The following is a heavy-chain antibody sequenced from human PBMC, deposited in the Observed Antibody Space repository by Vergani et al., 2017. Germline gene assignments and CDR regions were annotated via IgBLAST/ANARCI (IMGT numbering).Heavy chain of an antibody. J-gene: IGHJ5*02. D-gene: IGHD3-3*01. Sequence: QVQLVQSGAEVKKPGASVKVSCKASGYTFTSYGISWVRQAPGQGLEWVGWISAYNGNTNYAQKPQGRVTMTTDTSKSTAYMELRSRRRDDTAVYYCARGGSAAECDPWGQGTLVTVSA. CDR3: ARGGSAAECDP. CDR1: GYTFTSYG. V-gene: IGHV1-18*01. CDR2: ISAYNGNT.